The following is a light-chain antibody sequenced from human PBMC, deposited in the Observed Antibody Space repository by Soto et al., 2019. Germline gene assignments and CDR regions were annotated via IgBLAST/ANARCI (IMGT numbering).Light chain of an antibody. CDR2: GTS. J-gene: IGKJ2*01. CDR3: QQYGTSPYT. CDR1: QSVSRSY. V-gene: IGKV3-20*01. Sequence: EIVLMQSPGTLSLSPGERATLSCRASQSVSRSYLAWYRQKPGQPPRLLMSGTSSRAPGIPDRFSGSGSGTDFTLTISRLEPEDFAVYYCQQYGTSPYTFGQGTILEIK.